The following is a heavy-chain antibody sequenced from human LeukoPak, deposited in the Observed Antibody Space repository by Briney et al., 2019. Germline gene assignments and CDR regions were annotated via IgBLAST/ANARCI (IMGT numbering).Heavy chain of an antibody. Sequence: GGSLRLSCAASGITFGNNWMHWVRQGPGKGLVWLSRINSDGGGAIYADSVKGRFTVSRDNAKNTLYLQMNSLRAEDTAVYYCAKDRGRYSSSWNYFDYWGQGTLVTVSS. CDR2: INSDGGGA. CDR1: GITFGNNW. V-gene: IGHV3-74*01. CDR3: AKDRGRYSSSWNYFDY. J-gene: IGHJ4*02. D-gene: IGHD6-13*01.